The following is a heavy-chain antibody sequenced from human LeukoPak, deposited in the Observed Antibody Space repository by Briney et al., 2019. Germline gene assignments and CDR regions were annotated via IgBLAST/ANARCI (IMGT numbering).Heavy chain of an antibody. CDR1: GFTFSSYA. D-gene: IGHD3-3*01. Sequence: PGGSLRLSCAASGFTFSSYAMHWVRQAPGKVLEWVAVISYDGSNKYYADSVKGRFTISRDNSKNTLYLQMNSLRAEDTAVYYCAKGSKEVLFTRDHYMDVWGKGTTVTISS. CDR3: AKGSKEVLFTRDHYMDV. J-gene: IGHJ6*03. V-gene: IGHV3-30*04. CDR2: ISYDGSNK.